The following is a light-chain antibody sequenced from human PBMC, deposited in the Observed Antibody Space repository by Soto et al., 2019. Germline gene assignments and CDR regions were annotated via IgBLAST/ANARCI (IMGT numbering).Light chain of an antibody. CDR2: HAS. CDR3: QQYNSYS. J-gene: IGKJ1*01. CDR1: QNINNY. Sequence: DIQMTHSPSTLSASVGDSVTITFHASQNINNYLNWYQQKPGTAPKVLIYHASNLQSGVPSRFSGSGSGTEFTLTISSLQPDDFATYYCQQYNSYSFGQGTKVDIK. V-gene: IGKV1-5*01.